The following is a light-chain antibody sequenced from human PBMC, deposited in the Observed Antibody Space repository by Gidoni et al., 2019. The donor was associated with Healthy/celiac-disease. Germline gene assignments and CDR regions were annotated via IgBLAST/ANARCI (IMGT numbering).Light chain of an antibody. CDR3: HSAADNNRYV. V-gene: IGLV3-27*01. CDR1: VLAKKY. CDR2: KDS. J-gene: IGLJ1*01. Sequence: SYELTQPSSVSVSPGQTARITCSGDVLAKKYARWFQQTPGQAPVLVIYKDSERPSGIPERFSGSSSGTTVTLTISGAQVEDEADYYCHSAADNNRYVFGTGTKVTVL.